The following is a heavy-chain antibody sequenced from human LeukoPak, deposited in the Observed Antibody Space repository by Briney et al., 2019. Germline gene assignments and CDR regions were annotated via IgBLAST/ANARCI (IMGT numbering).Heavy chain of an antibody. V-gene: IGHV1-46*01. CDR3: ARGARSENYYYYGMDV. J-gene: IGHJ6*02. CDR2: INPSGGST. CDR1: GYTFTSYY. Sequence: ASVKVSCKASGYTFTSYYMHWVRQAPGQGLEWMGIINPSGGSTSYAQKFQGRVTMTRDTSTSTVYMELSSLRSEDTAVYYCARGARSENYYYYGMDVWGQGTTVTVSS. D-gene: IGHD6-6*01.